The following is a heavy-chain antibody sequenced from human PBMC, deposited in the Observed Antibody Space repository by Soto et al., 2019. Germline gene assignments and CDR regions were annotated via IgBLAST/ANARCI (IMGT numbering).Heavy chain of an antibody. D-gene: IGHD5-12*01. Sequence: GASVKLSCKASGYTFTSYGISWVRQAPGQRLEWMGWINAGNGNTKYSQKFQGRVTITRDTSASTAYMELSSLRSEDTAVYYCARVSGYYLPDYWGQGTLVTVSS. CDR3: ARVSGYYLPDY. CDR1: GYTFTSYG. J-gene: IGHJ4*02. V-gene: IGHV1-3*01. CDR2: INAGNGNT.